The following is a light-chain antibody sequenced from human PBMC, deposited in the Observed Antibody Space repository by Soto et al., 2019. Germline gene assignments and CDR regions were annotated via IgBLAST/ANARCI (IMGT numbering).Light chain of an antibody. CDR2: AAS. CDR3: QQSYSTPLYT. V-gene: IGKV1-39*01. J-gene: IGKJ2*01. Sequence: DIQMTQSPSSLSASVGDRVTITCRASQSISSYLNWYQQKPGKAPKLLIYAASSLQGGVPSRFSGSGSATDFTLAIISLQPEDFATYYCQQSYSTPLYTFGQGTKMEIK. CDR1: QSISSY.